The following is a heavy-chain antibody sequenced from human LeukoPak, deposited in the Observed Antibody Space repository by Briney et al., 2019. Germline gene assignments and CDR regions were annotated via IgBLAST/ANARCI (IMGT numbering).Heavy chain of an antibody. CDR3: AKALYYDILNWFDP. CDR2: ISYDGSNK. V-gene: IGHV3-30*18. CDR1: GFTFSSYG. J-gene: IGHJ5*02. Sequence: QPGRSLRLSCAASGFTFSSYGMHWVRQAPGKGLEWVAVISYDGSNKYYADSVKGRFTISRDNSKNTLYLQMNSLRAEDTAVYYCAKALYYDILNWFDPWGQGTLVTVSS. D-gene: IGHD3-9*01.